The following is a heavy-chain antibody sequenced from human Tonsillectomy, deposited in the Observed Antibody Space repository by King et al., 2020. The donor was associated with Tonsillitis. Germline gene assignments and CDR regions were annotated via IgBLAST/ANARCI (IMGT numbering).Heavy chain of an antibody. D-gene: IGHD2-15*01. J-gene: IGHJ3*02. CDR1: GFTFSSYG. Sequence: VQLVESGGGVVQPGRSLRLSCAASGFTFSSYGMHWVRQAPDKGLEWVAVISYDGSNKYYADSVKGRFTISRDNSKNTLYLQMNSLRAEDTAVYYCAKGIWKLPRYTLLNEAFDIWGQGTMVTVSS. CDR3: AKGIWKLPRYTLLNEAFDI. CDR2: ISYDGSNK. V-gene: IGHV3-30*18.